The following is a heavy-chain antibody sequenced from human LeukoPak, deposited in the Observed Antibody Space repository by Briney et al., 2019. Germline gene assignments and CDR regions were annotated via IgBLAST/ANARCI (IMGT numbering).Heavy chain of an antibody. CDR1: GGSISSYY. J-gene: IGHJ4*02. CDR3: ARRAYSSGWYYFDY. CDR2: IYYSGST. Sequence: SETLSLTCTVSGGSISSYYWSWIRQPPGKGLEWIGYIYYSGSTNYNPSLKSRVTISVDTSKNQFSLKLSSVTAADTAMYYCARRAYSSGWYYFDYWGQGTLLTVSS. V-gene: IGHV4-59*01. D-gene: IGHD6-19*01.